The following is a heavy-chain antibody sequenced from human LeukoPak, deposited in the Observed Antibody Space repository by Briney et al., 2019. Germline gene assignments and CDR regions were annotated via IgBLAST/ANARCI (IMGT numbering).Heavy chain of an antibody. CDR3: ASPMGTEY. D-gene: IGHD3-10*01. J-gene: IGHJ4*02. CDR2: IDSSGSDI. V-gene: IGHV3-48*02. CDR1: GFTFSSYS. Sequence: GGSLTLSCAASGFTFSSYSMNWVRQAPGKGLEWISHIDSSGSDIYYADSVKGRFTISRDNAKSSLYLQMNSLRDDDTAVYYCASPMGTEYWGQGTLVTVSS.